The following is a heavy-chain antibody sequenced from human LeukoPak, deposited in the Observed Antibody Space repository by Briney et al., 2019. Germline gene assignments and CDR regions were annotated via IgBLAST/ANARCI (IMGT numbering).Heavy chain of an antibody. J-gene: IGHJ5*02. Sequence: GGSLSLSCAASGFSFSSFSITWVRQAPGKGLEWVSSIGDTTYYADSVKGRFIISRDNSKNTLYLQMDSLRADDTAIYYCVKRGEEGSWGQGTLVIVS. D-gene: IGHD4-17*01. CDR2: IGDTT. CDR1: GFSFSSFS. CDR3: VKRGEEGS. V-gene: IGHV3-23*01.